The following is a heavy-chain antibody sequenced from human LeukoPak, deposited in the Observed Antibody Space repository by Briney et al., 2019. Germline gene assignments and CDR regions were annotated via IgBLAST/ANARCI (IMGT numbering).Heavy chain of an antibody. V-gene: IGHV4-34*01. CDR3: ARVPLYYYGSGSYYPHAFYFDY. D-gene: IGHD3-10*01. CDR1: GGSFSGYY. Sequence: SETLSLTCAVYGGSFSGYYWSWIRKPPGKGLEWIGEINHSGSTNYNPSLKSRVTISVDTSKNQFSLKLSSVTAADTAVYYCARVPLYYYGSGSYYPHAFYFDYWGQGTLVTVSS. J-gene: IGHJ4*02. CDR2: INHSGST.